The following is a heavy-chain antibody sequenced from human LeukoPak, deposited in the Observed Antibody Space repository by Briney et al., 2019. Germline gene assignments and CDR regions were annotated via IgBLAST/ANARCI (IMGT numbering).Heavy chain of an antibody. J-gene: IGHJ4*02. Sequence: SVKVSCKASGGTFSSYAISWVRQAPGQGLEWMGRIIPIFGIANYAQKLQGRVTMTTDTSTSTAYMELRSLRSDDTAVYYCARDRGGDFDYWGQGTLVTVSS. V-gene: IGHV1-69*04. CDR2: IIPIFGIA. D-gene: IGHD3-16*01. CDR3: ARDRGGDFDY. CDR1: GGTFSSYA.